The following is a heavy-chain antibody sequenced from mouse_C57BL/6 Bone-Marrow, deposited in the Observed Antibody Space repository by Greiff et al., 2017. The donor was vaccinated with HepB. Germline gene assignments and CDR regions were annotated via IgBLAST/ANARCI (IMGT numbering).Heavy chain of an antibody. V-gene: IGHV1-54*01. Sequence: VQLKESGAELVRPGTSVKVSCKASGYAFTNYLIEWVKQRPGQGLEWIGVINPGSGGTNYNEKFKGKATLTADKSSSTAYMQLSSLTSEDSAVYFCARSLQAYFDYWGQGTTLTVSS. CDR3: ARSLQAYFDY. D-gene: IGHD3-2*02. CDR2: INPGSGGT. CDR1: GYAFTNYL. J-gene: IGHJ2*01.